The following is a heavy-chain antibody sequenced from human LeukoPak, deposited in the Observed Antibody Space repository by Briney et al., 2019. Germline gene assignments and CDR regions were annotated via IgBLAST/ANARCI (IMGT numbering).Heavy chain of an antibody. V-gene: IGHV3-23*01. CDR3: AKDPSSPRVGAKGNWFDP. Sequence: GGSLRLSCAASGFTFSSYAMSWVRQAQGKGLEWVSAISGSGGSTYYADSVKGRFTISRDNSKNTLYLQMNSLRAEDTAVYYCAKDPSSPRVGAKGNWFDPWGQGTLVTVSS. CDR1: GFTFSSYA. D-gene: IGHD1-26*01. J-gene: IGHJ5*02. CDR2: ISGSGGST.